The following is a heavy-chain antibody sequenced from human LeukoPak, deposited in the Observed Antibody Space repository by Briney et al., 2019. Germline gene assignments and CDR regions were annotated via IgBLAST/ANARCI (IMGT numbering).Heavy chain of an antibody. V-gene: IGHV1-18*01. J-gene: IGHJ4*02. CDR2: ISAYNGNT. CDR3: ARGSTARYYYDSSGYYRGAVDY. CDR1: GYTFTTYG. Sequence: ASVEVSCKASGYTFTTYGISWVRQAPGQGLEWMGWISAYNGNTNYAQKFQGRVTMTTDTSTSTAYMELRSLRSDDTAVYYCARGSTARYYYDSSGYYRGAVDYWGQGTLVTISS. D-gene: IGHD3-22*01.